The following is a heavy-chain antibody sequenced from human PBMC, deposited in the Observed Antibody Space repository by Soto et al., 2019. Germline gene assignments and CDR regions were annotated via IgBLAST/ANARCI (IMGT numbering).Heavy chain of an antibody. V-gene: IGHV3-74*01. D-gene: IGHD1-26*01. CDR1: GFTFNTHG. CDR3: ARGGAMGVDY. CDR2: IYFDGITT. Sequence: EVQLVESGGGVVQPGGSLRLSCTASGFTFNTHGMHWVRRAPGKGLVWVSRIYFDGITTNYADSVKGRITVSRDNAKNTVYLHVNTLRDEDTALYYCARGGAMGVDYWGQGTLVTVST. J-gene: IGHJ4*02.